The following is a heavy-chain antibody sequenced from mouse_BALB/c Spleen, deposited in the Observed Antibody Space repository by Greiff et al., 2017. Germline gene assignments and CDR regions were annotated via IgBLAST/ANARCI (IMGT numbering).Heavy chain of an antibody. D-gene: IGHD1-1*01. CDR2: ISSGSSTI. V-gene: IGHV5-17*02. CDR1: GFTFSSFG. CDR3: ARRYGSRGYYAMDY. Sequence: EVKVVESGGGLVQPGGSRKLSCAASGFTFSSFGMHWVRQAPEKGLEWVAYISSGSSTIYYADTVKGRFTISRDNPKNTLFLQMTSLRSEDTAMYYCARRYGSRGYYAMDYWGQGTSVTVSS. J-gene: IGHJ4*01.